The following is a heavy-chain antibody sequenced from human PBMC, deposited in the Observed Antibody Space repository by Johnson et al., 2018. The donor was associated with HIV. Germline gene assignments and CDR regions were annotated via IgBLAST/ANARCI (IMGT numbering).Heavy chain of an antibody. V-gene: IGHV3-7*05. D-gene: IGHD6-13*01. CDR3: ARDGGYSSSWYKYAFDI. J-gene: IGHJ3*02. CDR2: INQDGGER. Sequence: MLLVESGGGVVQPGRSLRLSCAASGFTFSSYWMSWVRQAPGKGLEWVPNINQDGGERYYVDSVKGRFTISRDNAKNSLYLQMNSLRAEDTALYPCARDGGYSSSWYKYAFDIGGQGTMVTVSS. CDR1: GFTFSSYW.